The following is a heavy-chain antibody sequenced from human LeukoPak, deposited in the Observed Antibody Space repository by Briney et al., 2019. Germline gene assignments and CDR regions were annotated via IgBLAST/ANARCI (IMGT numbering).Heavy chain of an antibody. CDR3: ARSAHYYYYMDV. CDR1: GYTFTGYY. J-gene: IGHJ6*03. V-gene: IGHV1-2*06. CDR2: INPNSGGT. Sequence: ASVKVSCKASGYTFTGYYMHWVRQAPRQGLEWMGRINPNSGGTNYAQKFQGRVTMTRDTSISTAYMELSRLRSDDTAVYYCARSAHYYYYMDVWGKGTTVTVSS.